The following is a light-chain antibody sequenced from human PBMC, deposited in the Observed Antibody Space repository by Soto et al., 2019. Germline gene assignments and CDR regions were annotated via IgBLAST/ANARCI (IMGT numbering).Light chain of an antibody. CDR2: KAS. CDR3: QQSNTSPWT. J-gene: IGKJ1*01. V-gene: IGKV1-5*03. CDR1: QTINNW. Sequence: DIQMTQSPSTLSASVGDRVTITCRASQTINNWLAWYQQKPGKAPKLLIYKASSLEIGVPSRFSGSGSGTEFTLTISSLQPDDFATYYCQQSNTSPWTFGQGTKVEIK.